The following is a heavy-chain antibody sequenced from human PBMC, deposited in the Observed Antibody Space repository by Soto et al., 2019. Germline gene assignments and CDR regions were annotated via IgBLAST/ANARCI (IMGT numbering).Heavy chain of an antibody. D-gene: IGHD1-26*01. CDR1: GFSLSTRGLG. J-gene: IGHJ4*02. Sequence: QITLKESGPPLVKPTQTLTVTCTLSGFSLSTRGLGVAWIRQPPGKALEWLALIYWDNDKRYNPSLRSRLSITQDTSKSQVVLPMPDVDPVDTGTYYCVRRRLAGTSLEGFDSWGQGTLVTVSS. V-gene: IGHV2-5*02. CDR3: VRRRLAGTSLEGFDS. CDR2: IYWDNDK.